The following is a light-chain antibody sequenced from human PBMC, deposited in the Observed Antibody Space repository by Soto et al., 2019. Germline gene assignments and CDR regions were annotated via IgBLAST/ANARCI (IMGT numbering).Light chain of an antibody. V-gene: IGLV1-44*01. J-gene: IGLJ2*01. Sequence: QSVLTQPPSASGTPGQRVTISCSGSSSNIGSNTVNWYQQLPGTAPKLLIYSNNQRPSWVPDRFSGSKSGTSASLAISGLQSEDEADYYCAAWDDILNGVVFGGGTKLTVL. CDR2: SNN. CDR3: AAWDDILNGVV. CDR1: SSNIGSNT.